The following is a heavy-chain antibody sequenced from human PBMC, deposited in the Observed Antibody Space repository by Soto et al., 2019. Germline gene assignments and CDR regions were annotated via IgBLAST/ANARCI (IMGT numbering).Heavy chain of an antibody. CDR3: ARDLIAVAGNDY. CDR2: IWYDGSNK. Sequence: QVQRVESGGGVVQPGRSLRLSCAASGFTFSSYGMHWVRQAPGKGLEWVAVIWYDGSNKYYVDSVKGRFTISRDNSKNTLYLQMNSLRAEETAVYYCARDLIAVAGNDYWGQGTLVTVSS. D-gene: IGHD6-19*01. V-gene: IGHV3-33*01. CDR1: GFTFSSYG. J-gene: IGHJ4*02.